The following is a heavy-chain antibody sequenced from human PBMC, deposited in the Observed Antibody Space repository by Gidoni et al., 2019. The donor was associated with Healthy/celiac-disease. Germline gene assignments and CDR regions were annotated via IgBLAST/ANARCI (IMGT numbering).Heavy chain of an antibody. Sequence: QLQLQESGPGLVKPSETLSLTCTVPGGSISSSSYYWGWIRQPPGKGLEWIGSIYYSWSTYYNPSLKSRVTISVDTSKNQFSLKLSSVTAADTAVYYCAREWFGELFFDYWGQGTLVTVSS. V-gene: IGHV4-39*07. J-gene: IGHJ4*02. CDR3: AREWFGELFFDY. CDR1: GGSISSSSYY. D-gene: IGHD3-10*01. CDR2: IYYSWST.